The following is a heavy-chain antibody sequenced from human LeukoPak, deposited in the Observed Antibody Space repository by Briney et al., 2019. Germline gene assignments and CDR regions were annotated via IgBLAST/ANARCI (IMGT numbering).Heavy chain of an antibody. CDR2: ISYDGSNK. CDR3: ASGPWLDYFDY. Sequence: GRSLRLSCAASGFTFSSYAMHWVRQAPGKGLEWVAVISYDGSNKYYADSVKGRFTISRDNSKNTLYLQMNSLRAEDTAVYYCASGPWLDYFDYWGQGTLVAVCS. V-gene: IGHV3-30-3*01. CDR1: GFTFSSYA. J-gene: IGHJ4*02. D-gene: IGHD3-22*01.